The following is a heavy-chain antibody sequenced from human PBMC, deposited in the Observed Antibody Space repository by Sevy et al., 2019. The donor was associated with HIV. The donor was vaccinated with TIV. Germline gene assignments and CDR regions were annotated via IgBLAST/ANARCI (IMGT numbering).Heavy chain of an antibody. D-gene: IGHD2-2*01. CDR3: ARDDCSSLSCHGSLLY. CDR2: ISTLNVNT. J-gene: IGHJ4*02. V-gene: IGHV1-18*01. Sequence: ASVKVSCKASGYSFTSYGISWVRQAPGQGLEWMGWISTLNVNTNNAQKFQGRVTMTTDKSTSTAYMELRSLRSDDTAVYYCARDDCSSLSCHGSLLYWGQGTLVTVSS. CDR1: GYSFTSYG.